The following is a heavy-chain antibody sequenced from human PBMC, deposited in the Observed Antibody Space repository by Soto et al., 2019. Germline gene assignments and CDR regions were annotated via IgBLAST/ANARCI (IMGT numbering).Heavy chain of an antibody. Sequence: GASVKVSCKASGYTFTSYYMHWVRQAPGQGLEWMGIINPSGGSTSYAQKFQGRVTMTRDTSTSTVYMELSSLRSEDTAVYYCARASDYYDSSGYFRVFDYWGQGTLVTVSS. J-gene: IGHJ4*02. CDR3: ARASDYYDSSGYFRVFDY. CDR1: GYTFTSYY. D-gene: IGHD3-22*01. V-gene: IGHV1-46*01. CDR2: INPSGGST.